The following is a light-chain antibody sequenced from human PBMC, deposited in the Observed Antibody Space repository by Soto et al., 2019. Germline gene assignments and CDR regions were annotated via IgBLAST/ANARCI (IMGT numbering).Light chain of an antibody. J-gene: IGKJ4*01. CDR3: QQYATSPLA. V-gene: IGKV3-20*01. CDR1: QNVARNY. Sequence: IGLTQSPGTLSLSPGESATLSCRASQNVARNYLAWFQQRPGQAPRLLIYDASTRATGIPDRFSGSGSGTDFTLTISRLEPEDFAVYCCQQYATSPLAFGGGTKVDI. CDR2: DAS.